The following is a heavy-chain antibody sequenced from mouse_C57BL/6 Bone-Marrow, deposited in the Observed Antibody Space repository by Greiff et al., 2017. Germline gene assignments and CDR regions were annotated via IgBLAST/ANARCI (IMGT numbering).Heavy chain of an antibody. D-gene: IGHD2-2*01. J-gene: IGHJ4*01. Sequence: EVQLQQSGPVLVKPGASVKMSCKASGYTFTGYYMNWVKQSHGKSLEWIGVINPYNGGTSYNQKFKGKATLTVDKSSSTAYMELNSLTSEDSAVYYCASLGYYDARDYWGQGTSVTVSS. CDR2: INPYNGGT. V-gene: IGHV1-19*01. CDR3: ASLGYYDARDY. CDR1: GYTFTGYY.